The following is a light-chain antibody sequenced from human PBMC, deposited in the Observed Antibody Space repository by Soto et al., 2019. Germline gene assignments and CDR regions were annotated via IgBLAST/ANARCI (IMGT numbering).Light chain of an antibody. V-gene: IGKV3-20*01. Sequence: EIVLTPSPGTVSLSPGERATLSCMASQSVSNNYLAWYQQKPGQAPRLLIYDASSRATGIPDRFSGGGSGTDFTLTISRLEPEDFAVYYCQQFSRYPLTFGGGTKVDIK. CDR3: QQFSRYPLT. CDR2: DAS. CDR1: QSVSNNY. J-gene: IGKJ4*01.